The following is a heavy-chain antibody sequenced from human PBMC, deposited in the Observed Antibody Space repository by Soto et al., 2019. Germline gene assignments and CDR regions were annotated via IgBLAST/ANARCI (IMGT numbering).Heavy chain of an antibody. CDR2: INSDGSST. J-gene: IGHJ6*02. V-gene: IGHV3-74*01. D-gene: IGHD5-12*01. CDR1: GFTFSSYW. CDR3: ARGGYSGYDLYGMDV. Sequence: GGSLRLSCAASGFTFSSYWMHWVRQAPGKGLVWVSRINSDGSSTSYADSVKGRFTISRDNAKNTLYLQMNSLRAEDTAVYYCARGGYSGYDLYGMDVWGQGTTVTVSS.